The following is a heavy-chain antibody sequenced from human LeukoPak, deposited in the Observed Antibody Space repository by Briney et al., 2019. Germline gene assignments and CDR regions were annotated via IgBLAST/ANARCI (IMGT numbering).Heavy chain of an antibody. D-gene: IGHD2-2*01. CDR2: ISGSGGST. Sequence: GGSLRLSCAASGFTFSSYAMSWVRQAPGKGLEWVSAISGSGGSTYYADSVKGRFTISRDNSKNTLYLQMNSLRAEDTAVYYCAKDRPDIVVVPAAMNTDYWGQGTLVTVSS. V-gene: IGHV3-23*01. J-gene: IGHJ4*02. CDR1: GFTFSSYA. CDR3: AKDRPDIVVVPAAMNTDY.